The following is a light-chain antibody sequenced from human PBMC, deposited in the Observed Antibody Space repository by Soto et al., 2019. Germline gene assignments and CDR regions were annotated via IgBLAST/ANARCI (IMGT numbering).Light chain of an antibody. CDR3: QQRSNWLT. CDR2: GAS. CDR1: QSISSN. V-gene: IGKV3-11*01. J-gene: IGKJ4*01. Sequence: EIVLTQSPATLSVSPGERATLSSRASQSISSNLAWYQQKPGQAPRLLIYGASTRATGIPARFSGSGSGTDFTLTISSLEPEDFAVYYCQQRSNWLTFGGGTKVDIK.